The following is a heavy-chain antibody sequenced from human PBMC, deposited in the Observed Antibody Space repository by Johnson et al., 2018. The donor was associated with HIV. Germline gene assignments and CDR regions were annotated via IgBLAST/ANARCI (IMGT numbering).Heavy chain of an antibody. J-gene: IGHJ3*02. D-gene: IGHD1-26*01. CDR2: IRYDGNSK. CDR1: GFTFNTYG. CDR3: AKESKWESRTPHAFDM. Sequence: QVQLVESGGGVVQPGGSLRLSCAASGFTFNTYGMDWVRQAPGKGLEWVAFIRYDGNSKYYIDSVKGRFNVSRDNSKNTLYLQMKSLRPEDTAVYYCAKESKWESRTPHAFDMWGQGTMVTVSS. V-gene: IGHV3-30*02.